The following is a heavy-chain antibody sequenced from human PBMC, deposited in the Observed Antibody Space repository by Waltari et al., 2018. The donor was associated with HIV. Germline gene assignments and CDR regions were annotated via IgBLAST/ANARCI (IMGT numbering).Heavy chain of an antibody. D-gene: IGHD6-19*01. V-gene: IGHV3-30*02. CDR3: ATERGTWLRLGWFDP. CDR2: IQFDGKST. Sequence: QVQLVQSGGGVVRPGKSVRLSCTASRFKFTDFKFRDYGIHWVRQAPGKGLEWVAFIQFDGKSTYYADSVKGRVTISRDNSKNTVNLLMDSLRIEDSAVYYCATERGTWLRLGWFDPWGQGSLLTVSS. CDR1: RFKFTDFKFRDYG. J-gene: IGHJ5*02.